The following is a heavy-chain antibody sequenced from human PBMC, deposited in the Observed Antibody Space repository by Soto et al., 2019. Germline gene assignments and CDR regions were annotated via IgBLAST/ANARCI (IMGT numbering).Heavy chain of an antibody. CDR1: GFTFSDYV. CDR2: MTYDGATE. J-gene: IGHJ3*01. CDR3: ARVRLSIAVNDGLDV. D-gene: IGHD3-3*02. Sequence: QVRLVESGGGVVQPGTSLRLSCAASGFTFSDYVIHWVRQAAGKGLEWVASMTYDGATEYYADSVKGRFTMSRENSKRALSLQMNSLRPDDTAVYYCARVRLSIAVNDGLDVWGQGTTVTVSS. V-gene: IGHV3-30*14.